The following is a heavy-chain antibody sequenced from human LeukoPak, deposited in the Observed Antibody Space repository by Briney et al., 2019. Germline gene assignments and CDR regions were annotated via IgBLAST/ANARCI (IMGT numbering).Heavy chain of an antibody. CDR2: IYHSGST. V-gene: IGHV4-38-2*02. CDR1: GYSISSGYY. Sequence: PSETLSLTCTVSGYSISSGYYWGWIRQPPGKGLEWIGSIYHSGSTYYNPSLKSRVTISVDTSKNQFSLKLSSVTAADTAVYYCAREGFHRIHGSWFDPWGQGTLVTVS. J-gene: IGHJ5*02. D-gene: IGHD5-18*01. CDR3: AREGFHRIHGSWFDP.